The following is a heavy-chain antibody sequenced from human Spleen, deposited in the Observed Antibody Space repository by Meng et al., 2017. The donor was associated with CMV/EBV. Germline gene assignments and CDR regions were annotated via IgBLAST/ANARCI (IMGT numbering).Heavy chain of an antibody. D-gene: IGHD2-2*02. Sequence: SETLSLTCTVGGGSVSSGGFYWSWSRHHPGRGLEWIGYSDYRRGSKYNPSHKSRVTISEDKSKNQFSLKLSSVTAADTAVYYCASIDSGYCSSTSCYKVRPYYYCGMDVWGQGTTVTVSS. CDR3: ASIDSGYCSSTSCYKVRPYYYCGMDV. CDR1: GGSVSSGGFY. J-gene: IGHJ6*02. V-gene: IGHV4-31*03. CDR2: SDYRRGS.